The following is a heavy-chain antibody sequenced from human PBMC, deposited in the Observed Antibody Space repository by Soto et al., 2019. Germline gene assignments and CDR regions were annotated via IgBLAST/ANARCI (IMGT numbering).Heavy chain of an antibody. Sequence: VQLVESGGGLVQPGGSLRLSCAASGFTFSSYSMNWVRQSLGKGLEWVSSISSSSRYIYYADHVKGRFTISRDNSKNSLYLQINSLRAEDTAVYYCARGGSIDYGVQGTLVTVS. D-gene: IGHD3-10*01. CDR1: GFTFSSYS. V-gene: IGHV3-21*01. CDR2: ISSSSRYI. J-gene: IGHJ4*02. CDR3: ARGGSIDY.